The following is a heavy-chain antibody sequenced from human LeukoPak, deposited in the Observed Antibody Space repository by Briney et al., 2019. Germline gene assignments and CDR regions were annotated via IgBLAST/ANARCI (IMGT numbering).Heavy chain of an antibody. CDR2: IYTSGST. V-gene: IGHV4-4*07. Sequence: IPSETLSLTCTVSGGSISSYYWSWIRQPAGKGLEWIGRIYTSGSTNYNPSLKSRVTMSVDTSKNQFSLKLSSVTAADTAVYYCARYCSSTSCLSGAFDIWGQGTMVTVSS. J-gene: IGHJ3*02. D-gene: IGHD2-2*01. CDR1: GGSISSYY. CDR3: ARYCSSTSCLSGAFDI.